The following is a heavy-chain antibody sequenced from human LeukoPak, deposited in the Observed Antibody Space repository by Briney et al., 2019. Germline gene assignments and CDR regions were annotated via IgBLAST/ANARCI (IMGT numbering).Heavy chain of an antibody. J-gene: IGHJ4*02. D-gene: IGHD3-10*01. CDR3: ARRGSGGRSFDY. CDR2: IYDSGST. CDR1: GGSMSTYC. V-gene: IGHV4-59*08. Sequence: SETLSLTCTVSGGSMSTYCWSWIRQPPGKGLEWIGYIYDSGSTNYNASLKSRVTISVDTSKNQFSLQLSSVTAADTAVYYCARRGSGGRSFDYWGQGTLVTVSS.